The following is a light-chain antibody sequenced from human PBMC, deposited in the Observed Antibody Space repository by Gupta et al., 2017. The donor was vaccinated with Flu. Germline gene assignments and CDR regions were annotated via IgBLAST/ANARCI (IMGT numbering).Light chain of an antibody. Sequence: QLVLTQAPSASAPLGASVKLTCTLSSGPTSYAIAWHQQQPEKGPRFLMKVNSDGSHTKGDGIPDRFSGSSSGAERYLTISSLQSEDEADYYCQTWSTGFQGVFGTGTKVTVL. V-gene: IGLV4-69*01. CDR1: SGPTSYA. J-gene: IGLJ1*01. CDR2: VNSDGSH. CDR3: QTWSTGFQGV.